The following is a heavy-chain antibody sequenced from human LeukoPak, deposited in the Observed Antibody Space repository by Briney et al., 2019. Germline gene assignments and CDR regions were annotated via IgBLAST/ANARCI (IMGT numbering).Heavy chain of an antibody. CDR1: GGSFSGYY. D-gene: IGHD2-15*01. V-gene: IGHV4-34*01. CDR3: ARLPLPTNVVAATTYYYGMDV. Sequence: SETLSLTCAVYGGSFSGYYWSWIRQPPGKGLEWIGEINHSGSTNYNPSLKSRVTISVDTSKNQFSLKLSSVTAADTAVYYCARLPLPTNVVAATTYYYGMDVWGQGTTVTVSS. CDR2: INHSGST. J-gene: IGHJ6*02.